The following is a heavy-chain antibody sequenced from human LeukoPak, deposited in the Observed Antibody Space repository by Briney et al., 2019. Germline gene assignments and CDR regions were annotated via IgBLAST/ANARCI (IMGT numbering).Heavy chain of an antibody. CDR1: GYTLTELS. J-gene: IGHJ5*02. D-gene: IGHD2-2*01. CDR2: FDPEDGET. Sequence: ASVKVFCKVSGYTLTELSMHWVRQAPGKGVEWMGGFDPEDGETIYAQKFQSRVTMTKDTSTDTAYMELSSLRSEDTAVYYCATAQWVHCSSTSCHHNWFDPWGQGTLVTVSS. V-gene: IGHV1-24*01. CDR3: ATAQWVHCSSTSCHHNWFDP.